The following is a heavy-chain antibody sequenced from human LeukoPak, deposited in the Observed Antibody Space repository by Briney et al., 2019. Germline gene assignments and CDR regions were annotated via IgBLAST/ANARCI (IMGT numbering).Heavy chain of an antibody. CDR3: ASTPLKIQPVA. CDR1: GFTFSSFS. J-gene: IGHJ4*02. D-gene: IGHD5-18*01. Sequence: GGSLRLSCAASGFTFSSFSMNWVRQAPGKGLEWVSSISPSGSLISYADSVKGRFTISRDNTNNSVYLQMSSLRVEDTGVYYCASTPLKIQPVAWGQGTLVAVSS. CDR2: ISPSGSLI. V-gene: IGHV3-21*01.